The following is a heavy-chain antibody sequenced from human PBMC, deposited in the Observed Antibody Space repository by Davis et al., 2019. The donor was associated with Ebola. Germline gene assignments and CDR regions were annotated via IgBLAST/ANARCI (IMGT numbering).Heavy chain of an antibody. CDR3: TTDGEYSGYEAGFDY. CDR2: ISYDGSNK. D-gene: IGHD5-12*01. V-gene: IGHV3-30-3*01. Sequence: GESLRLSCAASGFTFSSYWMHWVRQAPGKGLEWVAVISYDGSNKYYADSVKGRFTISRDNSKNTLYLQMNSLKTEDTAVYYCTTDGEYSGYEAGFDYWGQGTLVTVSS. CDR1: GFTFSSYW. J-gene: IGHJ4*02.